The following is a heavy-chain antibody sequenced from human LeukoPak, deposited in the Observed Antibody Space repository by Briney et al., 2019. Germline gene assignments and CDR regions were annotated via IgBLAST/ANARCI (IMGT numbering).Heavy chain of an antibody. J-gene: IGHJ4*02. CDR3: ASSYPRYYDSSGYYFQ. V-gene: IGHV1-8*02. D-gene: IGHD3-22*01. Sequence: WASVKVSCKAAGYTFTSYDINWVRQATGQGLEWMGWMNPNSGNTGYAQKFQGRVTMTRDTSTSTVYMELSSLRSEDTAVYYCASSYPRYYDSSGYYFQWGQGTLVTVSS. CDR1: GYTFTSYD. CDR2: MNPNSGNT.